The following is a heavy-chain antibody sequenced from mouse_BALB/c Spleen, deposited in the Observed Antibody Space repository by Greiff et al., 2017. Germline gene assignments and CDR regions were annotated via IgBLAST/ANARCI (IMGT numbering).Heavy chain of an antibody. J-gene: IGHJ4*01. CDR2: IWGGGST. CDR1: GFSLTDYG. CDR3: AKHLTTVVARAMDY. D-gene: IGHD1-1*01. Sequence: VMLVESGPGLVAPSQSLSITCTVSGFSLTDYGVSWIRQPPGKGLEWLGAIWGGGSTYYNSALKSRLSISKDNSKSQVFLKMNSLQTDDTAMYYCAKHLTTVVARAMDYWGQGTSVTVSS. V-gene: IGHV2-6-5*01.